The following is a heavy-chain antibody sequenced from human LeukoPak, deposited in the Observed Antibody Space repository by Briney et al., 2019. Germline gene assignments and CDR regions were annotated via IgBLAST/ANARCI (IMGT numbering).Heavy chain of an antibody. J-gene: IGHJ4*02. D-gene: IGHD2-15*01. Sequence: GGSLRLSCAASGFTFSRYSMNWVREAPGKGLEWVSSISSSSSYIYYADSVKGRFTISRDNAKNSLYLQMNSLRAEDTAVYYCARDVCSGGSCYGRWGQGTLVTVSS. CDR3: ARDVCSGGSCYGR. V-gene: IGHV3-21*01. CDR1: GFTFSRYS. CDR2: ISSSSSYI.